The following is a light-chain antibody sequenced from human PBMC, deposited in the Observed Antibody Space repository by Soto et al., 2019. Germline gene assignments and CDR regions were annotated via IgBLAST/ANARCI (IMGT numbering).Light chain of an antibody. CDR3: QQYGSSPYT. J-gene: IGKJ2*01. CDR2: GAS. CDR1: QSVRNNY. Sequence: EILLTQSPSTLSLSPGERATLSCRASQSVRNNYLAWYRQQRPGQAPRLLIYGASGRATGTPDRFSGSGSGTDFTLTISRLEPEDFAVYYCQQYGSSPYTFGQGTKLEI. V-gene: IGKV3-20*01.